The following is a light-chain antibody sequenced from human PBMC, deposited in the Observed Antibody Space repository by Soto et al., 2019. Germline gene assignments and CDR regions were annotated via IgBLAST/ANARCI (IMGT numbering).Light chain of an antibody. CDR2: AAS. J-gene: IGKJ1*01. CDR3: QKYDSAPWT. V-gene: IGKV1-27*01. Sequence: DIQMTQSPSSLSASVRDRVTITCRASQGISNYFAWYQQKPGKVPKLLIYAASTLQSGVPSRFSGSGSGTDFTLPISSLQPEDVATYYCQKYDSAPWTFCQGTKVEIK. CDR1: QGISNY.